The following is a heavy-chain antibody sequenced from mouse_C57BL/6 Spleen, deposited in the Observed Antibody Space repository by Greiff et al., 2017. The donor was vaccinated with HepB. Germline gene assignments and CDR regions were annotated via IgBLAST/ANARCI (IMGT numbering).Heavy chain of an antibody. D-gene: IGHD2-4*01. CDR2: IDPNSGGT. J-gene: IGHJ1*03. CDR1: GYTFTSYW. CDR3: ARAGPYDYDGGRYFDV. Sequence: QVQLQQSGAELVKPGASVKLSCKASGYTFTSYWMHWVKQRPGRGLEWIGRIDPNSGGTKYNEKFKSKATLTVDKPSSTAYMQLSSLTSEDSAVYYCARAGPYDYDGGRYFDVWGTGTTVTVSS. V-gene: IGHV1-72*01.